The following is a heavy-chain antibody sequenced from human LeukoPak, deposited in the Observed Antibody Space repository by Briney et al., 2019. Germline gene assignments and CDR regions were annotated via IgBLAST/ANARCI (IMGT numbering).Heavy chain of an antibody. CDR1: GFTFSNYS. CDR3: AKGSRWLQLVPFDY. V-gene: IGHV3-23*01. CDR2: ISGSGGST. Sequence: PGGSLRLSCAASGFTFSNYSVNWVRQAPGKGLEWVSAISGSGGSTYYADSVKGRFTISRDNSKNTLYLQMNSLRAEDTAVYYCAKGSRWLQLVPFDYWGQGTLVTVSS. J-gene: IGHJ4*02. D-gene: IGHD5-24*01.